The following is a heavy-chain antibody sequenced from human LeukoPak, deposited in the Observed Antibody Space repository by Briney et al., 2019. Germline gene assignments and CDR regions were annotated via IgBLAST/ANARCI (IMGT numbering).Heavy chain of an antibody. Sequence: GGSLRLSCAASGFTVSSNYMSWVRQAPGKGLEWVAVISYDGSNKYYADSVKGRFTISRDNSKNTLYLQMNSLRAEDTAVYYCAKEIYGSGSYPGDYWGQGTLVTVSS. CDR2: ISYDGSNK. CDR1: GFTVSSNY. J-gene: IGHJ4*02. V-gene: IGHV3-30*18. D-gene: IGHD3-10*01. CDR3: AKEIYGSGSYPGDY.